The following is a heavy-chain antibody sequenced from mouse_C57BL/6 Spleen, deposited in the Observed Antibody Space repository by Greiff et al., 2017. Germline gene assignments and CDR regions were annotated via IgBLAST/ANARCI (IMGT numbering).Heavy chain of an antibody. D-gene: IGHD4-1*01. CDR2: INYDGSST. J-gene: IGHJ3*01. CDR3: ARVQSNFFAY. V-gene: IGHV5-16*01. Sequence: EVMLVESEGGLVQPGSSMKLSCTASGFTFSDYYMAWVRQVPEKGLEWVANINYDGSSTYYLDSLKSRFIISRDNAKNILYLQMSRLKSEDTATYYCARVQSNFFAYWDQGTLVTVSA. CDR1: GFTFSDYY.